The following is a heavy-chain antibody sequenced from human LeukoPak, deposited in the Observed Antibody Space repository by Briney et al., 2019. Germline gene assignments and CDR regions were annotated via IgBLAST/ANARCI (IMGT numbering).Heavy chain of an antibody. CDR3: ARVGYTYGYVDFDY. V-gene: IGHV3-33*01. CDR2: IWYDGSNK. CDR1: GFTFSSYG. Sequence: PGRSLRLSCAASGFTFSSYGMHWVRQAPGKGLEWVAVIWYDGSNKCYADSVKGRFTISRDNSKNTLYLQMNSLRAEDTAVYYCARVGYTYGYVDFDYWGQGTLVTVSS. J-gene: IGHJ4*02. D-gene: IGHD5-18*01.